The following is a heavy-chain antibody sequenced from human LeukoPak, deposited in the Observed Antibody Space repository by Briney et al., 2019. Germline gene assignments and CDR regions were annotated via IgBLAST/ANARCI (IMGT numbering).Heavy chain of an antibody. CDR2: IYYSGST. V-gene: IGHV4-59*01. Sequence: SETLSLTCTVSGGSISSYYWSWIRQPPGKGLDWIGYIYYSGSTKYNPSLKSRVTISVDTSKNQFSLKLSSVTAADTAVYYCARGDSWYGEYFDYWGQGTLVTVSS. CDR1: GGSISSYY. J-gene: IGHJ4*02. D-gene: IGHD6-13*01. CDR3: ARGDSWYGEYFDY.